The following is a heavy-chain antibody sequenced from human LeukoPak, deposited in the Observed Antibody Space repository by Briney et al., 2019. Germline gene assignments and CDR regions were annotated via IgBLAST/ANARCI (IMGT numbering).Heavy chain of an antibody. D-gene: IGHD4-11*01. CDR1: GVTLSSYA. J-gene: IGHJ3*02. CDR2: ISSSGSGGNT. CDR3: VIPTPDYSNYIARAFGM. Sequence: GGSLRLSCAASGVTLSSYAMSWARQAPGKGLEWVSGISSSGSGGNTYYADSVKGRFTISRDSSKNTLFLHMNTLRAEDTAVYYCVIPTPDYSNYIARAFGMWGQGTMVTVSS. V-gene: IGHV3-23*01.